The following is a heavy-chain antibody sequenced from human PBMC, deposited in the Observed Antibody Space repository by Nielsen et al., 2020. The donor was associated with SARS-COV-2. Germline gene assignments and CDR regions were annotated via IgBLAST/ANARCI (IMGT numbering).Heavy chain of an antibody. Sequence: SLKISCAASGFTFDDYAMHWVRQAPGKGLEWVSGISWNSGSIGYADSVKGRFTMSRDNAKNSLYLQMNSLRAEDTALYYCAKGGDDSSYWGQGTLVTVSS. CDR3: AKGGDDSSY. V-gene: IGHV3-9*01. D-gene: IGHD3-22*01. CDR2: ISWNSGSI. CDR1: GFTFDDYA. J-gene: IGHJ4*02.